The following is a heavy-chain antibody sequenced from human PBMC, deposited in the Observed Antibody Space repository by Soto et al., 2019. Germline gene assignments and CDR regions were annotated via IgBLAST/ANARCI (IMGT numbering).Heavy chain of an antibody. V-gene: IGHV3-33*01. CDR2: IWYDGINK. Sequence: GGSLRLSCAASGFTFSSYGMHWVRQAPGKGLEWVAVIWYDGINKYYADSVKGRFTISRDNSKNTLYLQMNSLRAEDTAVYYCARAPWIAAAGSLDYWGQGTLVTVSS. D-gene: IGHD6-13*01. J-gene: IGHJ4*02. CDR3: ARAPWIAAAGSLDY. CDR1: GFTFSSYG.